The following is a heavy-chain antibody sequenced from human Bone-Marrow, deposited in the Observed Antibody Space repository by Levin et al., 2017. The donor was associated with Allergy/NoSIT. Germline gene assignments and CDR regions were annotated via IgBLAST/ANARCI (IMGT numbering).Heavy chain of an antibody. CDR3: ATSSSIVVVVADVYYYYGMDV. D-gene: IGHD2-15*01. CDR1: GYTFTGYY. CDR2: INPNSGGT. Sequence: ASVKVSCKASGYTFTGYYMHWVRQAPGQGLEWMGWINPNSGGTNYAQKFQGRVTMTRDKSISTAYMELSKMRSDDTAVYCCATSSSIVVVVADVYYYYGMDVWRQGTTVTVSS. J-gene: IGHJ6*02. V-gene: IGHV1-2*02.